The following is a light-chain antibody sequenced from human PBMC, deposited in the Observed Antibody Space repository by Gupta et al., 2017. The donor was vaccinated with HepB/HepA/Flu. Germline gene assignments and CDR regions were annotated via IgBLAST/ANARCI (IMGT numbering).Light chain of an antibody. V-gene: IGLV2-11*01. J-gene: IGLJ3*02. CDR1: SSAVGGYTY. CDR3: CSYAISHTWV. Sequence: SALPPHRSVSGSPGPSVTISFTGTSSAVGGYTYVYWNHQHPGTAPKLMIYDGSKRASWPPGCFSASKAGNTAIPTISGHQAEDEADYYCCSYAISHTWVFGGGTKLTVL. CDR2: DGS.